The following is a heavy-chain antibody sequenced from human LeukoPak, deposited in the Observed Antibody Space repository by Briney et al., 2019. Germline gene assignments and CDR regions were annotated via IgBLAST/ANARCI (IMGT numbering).Heavy chain of an antibody. V-gene: IGHV3-33*01. J-gene: IGHJ4*02. D-gene: IGHD1-26*01. CDR1: GFTFSSYG. Sequence: GRSLRLSCAASGFTFSSYGMHWVRQAPGKGLEWVAVIWYDGSNKYYGDSVKGRFTISRDNSRNTLYLQMTSLRAEDTAVYYCARDRSGSPTTYYFDYWGQGTLVTVSS. CDR2: IWYDGSNK. CDR3: ARDRSGSPTTYYFDY.